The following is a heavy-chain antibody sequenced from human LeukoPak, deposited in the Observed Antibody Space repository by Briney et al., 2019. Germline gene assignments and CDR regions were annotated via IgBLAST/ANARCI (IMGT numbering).Heavy chain of an antibody. CDR1: GGSISSSSYY. D-gene: IGHD2-2*01. CDR2: NYYSGST. J-gene: IGHJ4*02. Sequence: PSETLSLTCTVSGGSISSSSYYWGWLRQPPGKGLEWIGSNYYSGSTYYNPSLKSRVAISVDTSKNHFSLKLSSVTAADTAVYYCARGLSITTCYYYWGQGTLVTVSS. CDR3: ARGLSITTCYYY. V-gene: IGHV4-39*02.